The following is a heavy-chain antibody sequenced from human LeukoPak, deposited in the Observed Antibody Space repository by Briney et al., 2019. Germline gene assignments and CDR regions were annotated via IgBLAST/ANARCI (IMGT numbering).Heavy chain of an antibody. D-gene: IGHD2-15*01. J-gene: IGHJ4*02. CDR1: GYTFTSYD. CDR3: ARVGSGGSCYSFDY. V-gene: IGHV1-8*03. Sequence: ASVKVSCKASGYTFTSYDINWLRQATGQGLEWMGWMNPNSGNTGYAQKFQGRVTITRNTSISTAYMELSSLRSEDTAVYYCARVGSGGSCYSFDYWGQGTLVTVSS. CDR2: MNPNSGNT.